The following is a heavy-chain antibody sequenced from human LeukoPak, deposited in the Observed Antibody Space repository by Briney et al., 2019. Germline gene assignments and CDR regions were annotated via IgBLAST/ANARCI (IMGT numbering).Heavy chain of an antibody. CDR3: ARGCSSTSCYGGGGYYYYYGMDV. V-gene: IGHV5-51*01. CDR2: IYPGDSDT. J-gene: IGHJ6*02. CDR1: GYSSTSYW. D-gene: IGHD2-2*01. Sequence: GESLKISCKGSGYSSTSYWIGWVRQMPGKGLEWMGIIYPGDSDTRYSPSFQGQVTISADKSVSTAYLQWSSLKASDTAIYYCARGCSSTSCYGGGGYYYYYGMDVWGQGTTVTVSS.